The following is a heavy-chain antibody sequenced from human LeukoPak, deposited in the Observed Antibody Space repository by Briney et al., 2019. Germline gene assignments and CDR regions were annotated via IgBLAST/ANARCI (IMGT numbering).Heavy chain of an antibody. Sequence: GGSLRLSCAASGFTFSSYAMHWVHQAPGKGLEWVAVISYDGSNKFYADSVKGRFTISRDNSKNTLYLQMNSLRAEDTAVYYCARERGYGIDYWGQGTLVTVSS. D-gene: IGHD4-17*01. V-gene: IGHV3-30-3*01. CDR1: GFTFSSYA. J-gene: IGHJ4*02. CDR2: ISYDGSNK. CDR3: ARERGYGIDY.